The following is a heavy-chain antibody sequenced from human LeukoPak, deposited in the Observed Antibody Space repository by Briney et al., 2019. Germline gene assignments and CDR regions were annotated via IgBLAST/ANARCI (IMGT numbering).Heavy chain of an antibody. J-gene: IGHJ6*03. Sequence: SETLSLTCTVSGGSISSYYWSWVRQPPGEGLEWMGYIYYSGSTNYNPSLKSRGTISVDPSKNLFSLKLSSVTAADTAVYYCARVSVGVIPHYYMDVWGKGTTVTVSS. V-gene: IGHV4-59*01. D-gene: IGHD2-15*01. CDR1: GGSISSYY. CDR3: ARVSVGVIPHYYMDV. CDR2: IYYSGST.